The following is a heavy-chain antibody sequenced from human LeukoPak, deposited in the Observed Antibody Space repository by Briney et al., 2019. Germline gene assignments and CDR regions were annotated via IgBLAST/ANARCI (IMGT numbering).Heavy chain of an antibody. CDR1: GGSISSGTYY. V-gene: IGHV4-30-2*01. CDR3: ARSGKYSSSWSLNY. CDR2: ISHSGST. D-gene: IGHD6-13*01. J-gene: IGHJ4*02. Sequence: SETLSLTCTVSGGSISSGTYYWSWIRQPPGKGLEWIGYISHSGSTYYNPSLKSRVTISVDRSKNQFSLKLSSVTAADTAVYYCARSGKYSSSWSLNYWGQGTLVTVSS.